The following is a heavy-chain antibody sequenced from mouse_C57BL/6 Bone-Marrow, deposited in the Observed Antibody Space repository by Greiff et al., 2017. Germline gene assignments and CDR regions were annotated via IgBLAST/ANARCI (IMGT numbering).Heavy chain of an antibody. CDR3: ARHETLAWFAY. V-gene: IGHV1-62-2*01. CDR2: FYPGSGSI. J-gene: IGHJ3*01. Sequence: VQRVESGAELVKPGASVKLSCKASGYTFTEYTIHWVKQRSGQGLEWIGWFYPGSGSIKYNEKFKDKATLTADKSSSTVYMELSRLTSEDAAFYFCARHETLAWFAYWGQGTLVTVSA. CDR1: GYTFTEYT.